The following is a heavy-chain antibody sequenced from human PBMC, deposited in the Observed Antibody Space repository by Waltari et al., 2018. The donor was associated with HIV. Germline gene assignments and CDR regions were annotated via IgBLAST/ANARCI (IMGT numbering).Heavy chain of an antibody. J-gene: IGHJ4*02. CDR3: ARLRSEMATITPDY. CDR2: ISSSSSYI. D-gene: IGHD5-12*01. CDR1: GFTFSRSS. V-gene: IGHV3-21*01. Sequence: EVQLVESGGGLVKPGGSLRLSCAASGFTFSRSSMYWVGQSPGKGLEWVSSISSSSSYIYYADSVKGRFTISRDNAKNSLYLQMNSLRAEDTAVYYCARLRSEMATITPDYWGQGTLVTVSS.